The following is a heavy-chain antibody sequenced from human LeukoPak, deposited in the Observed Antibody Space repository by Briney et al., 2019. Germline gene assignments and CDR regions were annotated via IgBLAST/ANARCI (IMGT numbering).Heavy chain of an antibody. D-gene: IGHD6-19*01. CDR2: ISYDGSNK. J-gene: IGHJ4*02. V-gene: IGHV3-30-3*01. CDR1: GFTFSSYA. CDR3: AISIAVAGQFDY. Sequence: GGSLRLSCAASGFTFSSYAMHWVRQAPGKGLEWVAVISYDGSNKYYADSVKGRFTISRDNSKNTLYLQMNSLRAEDTAVYYCAISIAVAGQFDYWGQGIQVSVSS.